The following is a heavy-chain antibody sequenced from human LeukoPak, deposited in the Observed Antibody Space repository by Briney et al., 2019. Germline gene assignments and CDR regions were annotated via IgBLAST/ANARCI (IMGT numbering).Heavy chain of an antibody. CDR2: INHSGST. Sequence: SETLSLTCTVSGGSISSSSYYWGWIRQPPGKGLEWIGEINHSGSTNYNPSLKSRVTVSVDTSKNQFSLKLSSVTAADTAVYYCARGKREILDYWGQGTLVTVSS. CDR1: GGSISSSSYY. D-gene: IGHD1-26*01. V-gene: IGHV4-39*07. J-gene: IGHJ4*02. CDR3: ARGKREILDY.